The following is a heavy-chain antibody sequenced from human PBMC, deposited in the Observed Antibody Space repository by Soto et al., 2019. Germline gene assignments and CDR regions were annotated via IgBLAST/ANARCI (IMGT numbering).Heavy chain of an antibody. J-gene: IGHJ6*02. V-gene: IGHV4-31*03. CDR1: GGSISSGGYY. Sequence: QVQLQESGPGLVKPSQTLSLTCTVSGGSISSGGYYWSWIRQHPGKGLEWIGYIYYSGSTYYNPSLKSRVTISVDTSKNQFSLKLSSVTAADTAVYYCARDILMRDYDQNAHTANYYYDMDVWGQGTTVTVSS. CDR3: ARDILMRDYDQNAHTANYYYDMDV. CDR2: IYYSGST. D-gene: IGHD4-17*01.